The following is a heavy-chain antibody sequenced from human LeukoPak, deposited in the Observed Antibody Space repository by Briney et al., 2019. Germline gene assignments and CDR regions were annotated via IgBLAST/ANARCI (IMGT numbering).Heavy chain of an antibody. CDR3: ARDNYAGANWFDP. V-gene: IGHV1-69*05. CDR1: GGTFSSYA. Sequence: SVKVSCKASGGTFSSYAISWVRQAPGQGLEWMGGIIPIFGAANYAQKFQGRVTITTDESTSTAYMELSSLRSEDTAVYYCARDNYAGANWFDPWGQGTLVTVSS. CDR2: IIPIFGAA. D-gene: IGHD1-7*01. J-gene: IGHJ5*02.